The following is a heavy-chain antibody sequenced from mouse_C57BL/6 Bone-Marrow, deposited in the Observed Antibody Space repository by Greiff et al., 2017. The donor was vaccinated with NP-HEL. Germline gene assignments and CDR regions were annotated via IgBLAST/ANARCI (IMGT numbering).Heavy chain of an antibody. CDR3: ARWVYYGSSCWYFDV. J-gene: IGHJ1*03. CDR2: IYPGGGYT. Sequence: QVQLQQSGAELVRPGPSVKMSCKASGYTFTNYWIGWAKQRPGHGLEWIGDIYPGGGYTNYNEKFKGKATLTADKSSSTAYMQFSSLTSEDSAIYYCARWVYYGSSCWYFDVWGTGTTVTVSS. V-gene: IGHV1-63*01. D-gene: IGHD1-1*01. CDR1: GYTFTNYW.